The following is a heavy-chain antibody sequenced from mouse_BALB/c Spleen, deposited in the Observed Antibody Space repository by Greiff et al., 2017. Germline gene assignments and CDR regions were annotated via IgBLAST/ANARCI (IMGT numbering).Heavy chain of an antibody. CDR1: GYSITSDYA. D-gene: IGHD2-4*01. CDR3: ARSYYDYDGEENYFDY. V-gene: IGHV3-2*02. Sequence: VQLQQSGPGLVKPSQSLSLTCTVTGYSITSDYAWNWIRQFPGNKLEWMGYISYSGSTSYNPSLKSRISITRDTSKNQFFLQLNSVTTEDTATYYCARSYYDYDGEENYFDYWGQGTTLTVSS. CDR2: ISYSGST. J-gene: IGHJ2*01.